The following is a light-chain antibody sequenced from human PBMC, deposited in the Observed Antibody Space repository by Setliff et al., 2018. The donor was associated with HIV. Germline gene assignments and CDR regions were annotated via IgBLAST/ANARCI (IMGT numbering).Light chain of an antibody. Sequence: QSALTQPASVSGSPGQSITISCTGTSSDVGGYNYVSWYQHHPGKAPKLMIYDVSNRPPGVSNRFSGSKSGTTASLTISGLQAEDEADYYRSSYAITNTVPFGTGTKSPS. V-gene: IGLV2-14*01. CDR3: SSYAITNTVP. CDR2: DVS. J-gene: IGLJ1*01. CDR1: SSDVGGYNY.